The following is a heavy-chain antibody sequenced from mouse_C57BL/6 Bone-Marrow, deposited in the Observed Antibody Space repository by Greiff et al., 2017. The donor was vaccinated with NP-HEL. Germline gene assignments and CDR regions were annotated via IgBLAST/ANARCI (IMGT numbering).Heavy chain of an antibody. J-gene: IGHJ1*03. CDR2: ISSGGDYI. CDR3: TTIYYGNYGWYFDV. V-gene: IGHV5-9-1*02. Sequence: RLEWVAYISSGGDYIYYADTVKGRFTISRDNARNTLYLQMSSLKSVDTAMYYCTTIYYGNYGWYFDVWGTGTTVTVSS. D-gene: IGHD2-1*01.